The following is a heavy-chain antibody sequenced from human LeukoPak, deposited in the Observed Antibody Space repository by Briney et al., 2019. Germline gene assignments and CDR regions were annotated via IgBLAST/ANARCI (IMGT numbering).Heavy chain of an antibody. CDR2: IYYSGST. D-gene: IGHD2-15*01. Sequence: SETLSLTCTVSGGSISSYYWSWIRQPPGKGLEWIGYIYYSGSTNYDPSLKSRVTISVDTSKNQFSLKLSSVTAADTAVYYCARQSCSGGSCYPRPYWYFDLWGRGTLVTVSS. CDR1: GGSISSYY. CDR3: ARQSCSGGSCYPRPYWYFDL. J-gene: IGHJ2*01. V-gene: IGHV4-59*08.